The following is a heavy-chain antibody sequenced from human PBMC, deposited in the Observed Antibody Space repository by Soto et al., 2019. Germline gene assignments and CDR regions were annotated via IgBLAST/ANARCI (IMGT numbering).Heavy chain of an antibody. Sequence: QVQLVQSGAEVKKPGASVKVSCKASGYTFTSYAMHWVRQAPGQRLEWMGWINAGNGNTKYSQKFQGRVTITRDTXXXXXXMELSSLRSEDTAVYYCARGYGDYYYMDVWGKGTTVTVSS. CDR1: GYTFTSYA. CDR2: INAGNGNT. J-gene: IGHJ6*03. CDR3: ARGYGDYYYMDV. V-gene: IGHV1-3*01. D-gene: IGHD4-17*01.